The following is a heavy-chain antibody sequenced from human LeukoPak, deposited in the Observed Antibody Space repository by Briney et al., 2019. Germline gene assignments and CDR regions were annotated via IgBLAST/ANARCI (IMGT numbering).Heavy chain of an antibody. J-gene: IGHJ5*02. V-gene: IGHV1-69*13. Sequence: SVTVSCKASGGTFSSYAISWVRQAPGQGLEWMGGIIPIFGTANYAQKFQGRVTITADESTSTAYMELSSLRSEDTAVYYCARSLVPAAIGHWFDPWGQGTLVTVSS. CDR2: IIPIFGTA. D-gene: IGHD2-2*02. CDR3: ARSLVPAAIGHWFDP. CDR1: GGTFSSYA.